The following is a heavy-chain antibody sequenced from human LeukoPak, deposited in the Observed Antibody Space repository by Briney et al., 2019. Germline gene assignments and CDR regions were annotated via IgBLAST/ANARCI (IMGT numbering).Heavy chain of an antibody. V-gene: IGHV1-18*01. CDR1: GYIFTRYG. CDR2: ISAYNGQT. J-gene: IGHJ4*02. Sequence: GESLKISCKASGYIFTRYGIDWVRQAPGQGLEWMGWISAYNGQTDYAQTLQGRVTMTRDTSTSTAYMELKSLTSDDTAVYYCARQGVVGSGYYLDFDYWGQGTLVTVSS. CDR3: ARQGVVGSGYYLDFDY. D-gene: IGHD3-22*01.